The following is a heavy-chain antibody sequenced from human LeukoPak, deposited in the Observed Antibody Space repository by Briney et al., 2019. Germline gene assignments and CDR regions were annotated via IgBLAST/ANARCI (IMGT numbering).Heavy chain of an antibody. D-gene: IGHD5-24*01. J-gene: IGHJ4*02. CDR3: VKETRGTTIYY. CDR2: IYRGDAT. CDR1: GFSVSENY. V-gene: IGHV3-66*01. Sequence: GGSLRLSCAAYGFSVSENYMSWVRQAPGKGLEWVSVIYRGDATYYADSVKGRFTISRDSFENTVYLQMDSLRAEDTAVYYCVKETRGTTIYYWGQGTLVTVSS.